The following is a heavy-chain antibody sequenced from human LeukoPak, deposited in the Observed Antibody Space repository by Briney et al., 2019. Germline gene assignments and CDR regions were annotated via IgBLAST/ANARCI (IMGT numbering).Heavy chain of an antibody. Sequence: ASVKVSCKASGYTLTGYYMHWVRQAPGQGLEWMGRINPNSGGTNYAQKFQGRVTMTRDTSISTTYMELSRLRSDDTALYYCARVPSYDSSGYYLNWGQGTLVTVSS. CDR2: INPNSGGT. J-gene: IGHJ4*02. CDR1: GYTLTGYY. V-gene: IGHV1-2*06. CDR3: ARVPSYDSSGYYLN. D-gene: IGHD3-22*01.